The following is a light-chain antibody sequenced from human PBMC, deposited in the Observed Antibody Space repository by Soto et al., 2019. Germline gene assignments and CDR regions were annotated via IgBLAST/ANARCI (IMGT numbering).Light chain of an antibody. Sequence: QLVLTQPPSVSGAPGQRVTISCTGSSSNIGAGYDVHWYQQLPGTAPKLLIYGNSNRPSGVPDRFSGSKSGTSASLAITGLQAEDEADYYCQSYDSSLSGPHWVFGGGTKLTVL. CDR1: SSNIGAGYD. J-gene: IGLJ3*02. CDR2: GNS. V-gene: IGLV1-40*01. CDR3: QSYDSSLSGPHWV.